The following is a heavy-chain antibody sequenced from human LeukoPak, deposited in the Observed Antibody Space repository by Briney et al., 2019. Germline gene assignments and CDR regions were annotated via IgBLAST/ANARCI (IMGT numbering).Heavy chain of an antibody. CDR3: ARSVRYDFWSGLGYYFDY. V-gene: IGHV1-8*03. J-gene: IGHJ4*02. CDR2: MNPNSGNT. CDR1: GYTFTSYD. Sequence: EASVKVSCKASGYTFTSYDINWVRQATGQGLEWMGWMNPNSGNTGYAQKFQGRVTITRNTSISTAYMELSGLRSEDTAVYYCARSVRYDFWSGLGYYFDYWGQGTLVTVSS. D-gene: IGHD3-3*01.